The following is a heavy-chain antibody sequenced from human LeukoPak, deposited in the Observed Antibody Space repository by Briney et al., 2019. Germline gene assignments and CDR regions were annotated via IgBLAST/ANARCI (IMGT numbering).Heavy chain of an antibody. Sequence: GGSLRLSCAASGFTFSDYAMHWVRQAPGKGLEYVSVISSNGGSTYYADSVKGRFTISRDNSKNTLYLQMGSLRAEDMAVYYCARGVAGTSQYFQHWGQGTLVTVSS. CDR2: ISSNGGST. D-gene: IGHD6-19*01. V-gene: IGHV3-64*02. CDR3: ARGVAGTSQYFQH. CDR1: GFTFSDYA. J-gene: IGHJ1*01.